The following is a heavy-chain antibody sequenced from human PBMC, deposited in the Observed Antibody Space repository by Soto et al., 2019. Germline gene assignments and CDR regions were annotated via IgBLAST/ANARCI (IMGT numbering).Heavy chain of an antibody. CDR1: GGTFSSYA. CDR3: ARIYGTYYDILTGLWGGHFDY. J-gene: IGHJ4*02. D-gene: IGHD3-9*01. Sequence: ASVKVSCKASGGTFSSYAISRVRQAPGQGLEWMGGIIPIFGTANYAQKFQGRVTMTSDTSTSTIYIELSSLRSEDTAVFYCARIYGTYYDILTGLWGGHFDYWGQGTQVTVS. V-gene: IGHV1-69*05. CDR2: IIPIFGTA.